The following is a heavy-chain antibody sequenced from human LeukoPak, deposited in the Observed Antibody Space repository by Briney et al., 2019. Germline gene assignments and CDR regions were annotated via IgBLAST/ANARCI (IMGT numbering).Heavy chain of an antibody. CDR2: IYYSGST. J-gene: IGHJ4*02. CDR1: GGSISSSSYY. V-gene: IGHV4-39*07. D-gene: IGHD3-22*01. Sequence: SETLSLTCTVSGGSISSSSYYWGWIRQPPGKGLEWIGSIYYSGSTYYNPSLKSRVTISVDTSKNQFSLKLSSVTAADTAVYYCARDPGDYYDSSGYCFDYWGQGTLVTVSS. CDR3: ARDPGDYYDSSGYCFDY.